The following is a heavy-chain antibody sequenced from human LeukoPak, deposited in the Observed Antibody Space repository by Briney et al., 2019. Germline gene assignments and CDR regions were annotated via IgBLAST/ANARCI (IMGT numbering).Heavy chain of an antibody. CDR3: ARAARYSYGYSYYGMDV. J-gene: IGHJ6*02. D-gene: IGHD5-18*01. CDR2: INSDGSST. V-gene: IGHV3-74*01. Sequence: GGSLRLSCAASGFTFSSYWMHWVRQAPGKGLVWVSRINSDGSSTSYADSVKGRFTISRDNAKNTLYLQMNSLRAEDTAVYYCARAARYSYGYSYYGMDVWGQGTTVTVSS. CDR1: GFTFSSYW.